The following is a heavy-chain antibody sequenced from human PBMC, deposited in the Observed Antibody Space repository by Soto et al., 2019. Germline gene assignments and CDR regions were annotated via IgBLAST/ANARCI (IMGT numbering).Heavy chain of an antibody. Sequence: PSETLSLTCTVSGGSVSSGDYFWSWLRQSPGKRLEWIAYLYYSGSTDYNPSLKSRATISVDTSKSQVSLTLTSMTAADAAVYYCARSPNYYYYGFDVWGQGTTVTVSS. D-gene: IGHD3-10*01. J-gene: IGHJ6*02. V-gene: IGHV4-61*08. CDR1: GGSVSSGDYF. CDR3: ARSPNYYYYGFDV. CDR2: LYYSGST.